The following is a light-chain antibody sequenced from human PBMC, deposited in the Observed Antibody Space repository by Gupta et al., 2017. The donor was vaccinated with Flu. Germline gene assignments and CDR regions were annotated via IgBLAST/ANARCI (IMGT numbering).Light chain of an antibody. CDR2: GAS. V-gene: IGKV3-15*01. Sequence: ETVLTQSPVTLSVSPGDTATRPCRARQTIDTEIVWYQHKAGQAPRLLIYGASRRATGVPARFSGSGSGTDFTLTITSLQPEDFALYYCQEDNKWPTALTFDGGTKLEIK. J-gene: IGKJ4*01. CDR3: QEDNKWPTALT. CDR1: QTIDTE.